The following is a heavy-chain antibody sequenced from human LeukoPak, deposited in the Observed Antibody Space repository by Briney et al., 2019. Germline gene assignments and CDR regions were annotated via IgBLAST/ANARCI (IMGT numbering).Heavy chain of an antibody. D-gene: IGHD3-16*01. Sequence: SETLSLTCTVSGASITNFXXXXXRQTXGXXXXWIGRIYXTXSTNXXPXLXXXXTXSVDTSKNQFSLKLNSVAAADTAVYYCARGVGLKYYFDSWGQGTLVTVSS. CDR2: IYXTXST. V-gene: IGHV4-4*07. J-gene: IGHJ4*02. CDR3: ARGVGLKYYFDS. CDR1: GASITNFX.